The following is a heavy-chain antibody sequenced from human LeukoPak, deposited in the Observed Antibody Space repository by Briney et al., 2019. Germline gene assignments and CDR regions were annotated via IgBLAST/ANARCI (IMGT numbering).Heavy chain of an antibody. V-gene: IGHV3-23*01. CDR1: GFTFSNYA. D-gene: IGHD6-13*01. Sequence: GGSPRLSCAASGFTFSNYAMSWVRQAPGKGLEWVSAISGSGDNTYYAGSVKGRFTISRDNSKNTLYLQMNSLRAEDTAVYYCAKDRQQLVRRAYYFDYWGQGTLVTVSS. J-gene: IGHJ4*02. CDR2: ISGSGDNT. CDR3: AKDRQQLVRRAYYFDY.